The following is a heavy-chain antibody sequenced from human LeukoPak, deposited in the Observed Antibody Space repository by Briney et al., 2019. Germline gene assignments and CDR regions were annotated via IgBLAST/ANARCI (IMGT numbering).Heavy chain of an antibody. CDR1: GYTFTGYY. V-gene: IGHV1-18*04. CDR2: MSAYYGNT. J-gene: IGHJ3*02. Sequence: ASVKVSCNASGYTFTGYYMHWVRQAPGQGLEWMGWMSAYYGNTNYEKKFHDRGTMTSDASTNKAYMELRSPVSDDTAVYYCASGARELSLSCAFDIWGQGTMVTVSS. D-gene: IGHD1-26*01. CDR3: ASGARELSLSCAFDI.